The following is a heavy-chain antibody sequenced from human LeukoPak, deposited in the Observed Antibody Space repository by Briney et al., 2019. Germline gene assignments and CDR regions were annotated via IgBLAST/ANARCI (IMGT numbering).Heavy chain of an antibody. D-gene: IGHD1-26*01. CDR1: EFSVGSNY. J-gene: IGHJ4*02. CDR3: AKIGIRWELPPSFDY. V-gene: IGHV3-66*01. Sequence: PGGSLRLSRASSEFSVGSNYMTWVRQAPGKGLEWVSLIYSGGSTYYADSVKGRFTISRDNSKNTLYLQMNSLRAEDTAVYYCAKIGIRWELPPSFDYWGQGTLVTVSS. CDR2: IYSGGST.